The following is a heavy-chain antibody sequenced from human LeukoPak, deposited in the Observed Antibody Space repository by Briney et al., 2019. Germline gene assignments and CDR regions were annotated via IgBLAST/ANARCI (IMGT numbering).Heavy chain of an antibody. CDR3: GDLGDYRVG. V-gene: IGHV3-15*01. J-gene: IGHJ4*02. D-gene: IGHD4-17*01. CDR1: GFTFSSYS. CDR2: IKSKTDGGTT. Sequence: GGSLRLSCAASGFTFSSYSMNWVRQAPGKGLEWVGRIKSKTDGGTTEYAAPVKGRFTISRDDSKSTLFLQMNSLKLEDTAVYYCGDLGDYRVGWGQGTLVTVSS.